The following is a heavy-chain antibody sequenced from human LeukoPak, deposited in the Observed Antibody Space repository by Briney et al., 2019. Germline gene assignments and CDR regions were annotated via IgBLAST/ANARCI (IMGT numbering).Heavy chain of an antibody. CDR3: ARAVTVVTHFDY. CDR2: IYSGGST. J-gene: IGHJ4*02. D-gene: IGHD4-23*01. CDR1: GLTVSSNY. V-gene: IGHV3-66*01. Sequence: GGSLRLSCAASGLTVSSNYMSWVRQAPGKGLEWVSVIYSGGSTYYADSVKGRFTISRDNSKNTLYLQMNSLRAEDTAVYYCARAVTVVTHFDYWGQGTLVTVSS.